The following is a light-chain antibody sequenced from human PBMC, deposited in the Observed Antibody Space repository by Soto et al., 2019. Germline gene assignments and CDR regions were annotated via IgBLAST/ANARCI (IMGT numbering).Light chain of an antibody. J-gene: IGKJ3*01. Sequence: EIVMTQSPATLSVSPGERATLSCRASQSVSSNLAWYQQKPGQAPRLLIYGASTRATGIPARFSGSGSGTEFTLTISSLQSEDFAVYYCQQYNNWPTTFGPGTKVD. CDR3: QQYNNWPTT. V-gene: IGKV3-15*01. CDR1: QSVSSN. CDR2: GAS.